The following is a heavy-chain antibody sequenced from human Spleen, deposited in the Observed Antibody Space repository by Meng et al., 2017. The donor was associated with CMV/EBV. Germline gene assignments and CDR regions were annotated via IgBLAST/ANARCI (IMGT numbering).Heavy chain of an antibody. D-gene: IGHD1-26*01. CDR1: RFSFTTA. J-gene: IGHJ4*02. CDR2: ISHDGRNK. Sequence: GGSLRLSCTASRFSFTTAMHWVRQAPGKGLEWVALISHDGRNKKYVKSVKGRFTIFRDNAKNSLYLQMNSLRAEDTAVYYCASAVGATGPIDNWGQGSLVTVSS. V-gene: IGHV3-30*07. CDR3: ASAVGATGPIDN.